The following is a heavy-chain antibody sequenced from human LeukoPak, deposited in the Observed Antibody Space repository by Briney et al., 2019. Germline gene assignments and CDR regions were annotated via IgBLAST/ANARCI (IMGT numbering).Heavy chain of an antibody. Sequence: PSETLSLTCIVSGGSISNYYWSWIRQPPGKGLEWIGYIYYTGTTNYNPSLKSRVTISVDTSKNQFSLRLSSVTAADTAVYYCARDTGAFDYWGQGTLVAVSS. J-gene: IGHJ4*02. CDR1: GGSISNYY. D-gene: IGHD1-26*01. V-gene: IGHV4-59*01. CDR3: ARDTGAFDY. CDR2: IYYTGTT.